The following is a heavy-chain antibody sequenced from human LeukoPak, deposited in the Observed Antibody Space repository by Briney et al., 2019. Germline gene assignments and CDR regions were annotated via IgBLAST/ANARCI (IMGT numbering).Heavy chain of an antibody. CDR2: INHSGST. D-gene: IGHD5-24*01. J-gene: IGHJ4*02. CDR1: GGSFSGYY. V-gene: IGHV4-34*01. Sequence: PSETLSLTCAVYGGSFSGYYWSWIRQPPGKGLGWIGEINHSGSTNYNPSLKSRVTISVDTSKNQFSLKLCSVTAADTAVYYCARSGRWLQLLDYWGQGTLVTVSS. CDR3: ARSGRWLQLLDY.